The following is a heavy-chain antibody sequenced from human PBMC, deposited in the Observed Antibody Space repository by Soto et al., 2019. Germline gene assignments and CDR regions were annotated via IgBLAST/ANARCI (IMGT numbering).Heavy chain of an antibody. CDR1: GFRFGDYA. D-gene: IGHD2-15*01. J-gene: IGHJ6*02. Sequence: GGSLRLSCKGSGFRFGDYAISWVRQTPRKGLEWIGFSRSEAYGGTAEYATSLKGRLSISRDDPNNFAYLRINSLKTDDTGVYFCTRDGLLPRHFYTGMDVWGQGTTVTVSS. CDR3: TRDGLLPRHFYTGMDV. CDR2: SRSEAYGGTA. V-gene: IGHV3-49*04.